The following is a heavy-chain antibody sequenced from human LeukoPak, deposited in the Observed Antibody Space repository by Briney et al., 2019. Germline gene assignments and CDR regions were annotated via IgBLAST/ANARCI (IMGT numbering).Heavy chain of an antibody. D-gene: IGHD5-18*01. CDR3: ARAGYTAIVAFDI. J-gene: IGHJ3*02. CDR2: IYHSGST. CDR1: GYSISSGYY. Sequence: PSETLSLTCAGSGYSISSGYYWGWIRQPPGQGLAWIGSIYHSGSTYYNPSLKSRVTISVDTSKNQFSLKLSSVTAADTAVYYCARAGYTAIVAFDIWGQGTMVTVSS. V-gene: IGHV4-38-2*01.